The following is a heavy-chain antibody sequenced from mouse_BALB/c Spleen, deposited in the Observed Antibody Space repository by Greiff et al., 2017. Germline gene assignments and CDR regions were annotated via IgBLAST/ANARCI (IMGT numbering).Heavy chain of an antibody. J-gene: IGHJ3*01. CDR1: GYTFTSYW. V-gene: IGHV1-7*01. CDR2: INPSTGYT. Sequence: VQLQQSGAELAKPGASVKMSCKASGYTFTSYWMHWVKQRPGQGLEWIGYINPSTGYTEYNQKFKDKATLTADKSSSTAYMQLSSLTSEDSAVYYCARGMKTTGFAYWGQGTLVTVSA. D-gene: IGHD2-12*01. CDR3: ARGMKTTGFAY.